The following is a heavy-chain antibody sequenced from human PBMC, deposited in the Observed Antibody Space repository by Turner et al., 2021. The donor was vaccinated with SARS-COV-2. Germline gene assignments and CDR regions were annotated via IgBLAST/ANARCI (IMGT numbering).Heavy chain of an antibody. V-gene: IGHV4-34*01. J-gene: IGHJ4*02. CDR1: GGSFSGYY. D-gene: IGHD3-16*01. CDR2: INHSGNT. CDR3: ARGRDDYIWGSPTPTYYFDY. Sequence: QVQLQQWGAGLLKPSETLSLTCAVYGGSFSGYYWSFIRQLPGKGLEWIGEINHSGNTNYNPSLQSRVITSVDTSKNHFSLKLTSVTAADTAVYYCARGRDDYIWGSPTPTYYFDYWGQGTLVTVSS.